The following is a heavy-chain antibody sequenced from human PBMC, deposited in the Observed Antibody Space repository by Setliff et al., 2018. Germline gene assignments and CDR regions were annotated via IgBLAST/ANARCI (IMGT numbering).Heavy chain of an antibody. CDR1: GFTFTNSW. V-gene: IGHV3-15*01. CDR3: TTDPYWSDY. J-gene: IGHJ4*02. Sequence: PGGSLRLSCAASGFTFTNSWMNWVRQAPGKGLEWVGRIKSKPDGGTTDYAAPVKGRFTISRDDSESTLYLQMNSLKTEDTAVYYCTTDPYWSDYWGQGTLVT. D-gene: IGHD2-8*02. CDR2: IKSKPDGGTT.